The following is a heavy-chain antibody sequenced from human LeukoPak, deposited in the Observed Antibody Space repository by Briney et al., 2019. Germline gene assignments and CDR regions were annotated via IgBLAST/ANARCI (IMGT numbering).Heavy chain of an antibody. CDR3: ARVPSDDDFWSGDLPYFDY. J-gene: IGHJ4*02. Sequence: KPSETLSLTCTVSGYSISSGYYWGWIRQPPGKGLEWIGSIYHSGRTYYNPSLKSRVTISVDTSKNQLSLKLSSVTAADTAVYYCARVPSDDDFWSGDLPYFDYWGQGTLVTVSS. V-gene: IGHV4-38-2*02. D-gene: IGHD3-3*01. CDR1: GYSISSGYY. CDR2: IYHSGRT.